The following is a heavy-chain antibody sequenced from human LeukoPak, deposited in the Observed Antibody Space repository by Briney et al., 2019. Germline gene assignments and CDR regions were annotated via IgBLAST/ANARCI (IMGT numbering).Heavy chain of an antibody. Sequence: AGGSLRLSCAASGFTFSSYAMSWVRQAPGKGLEWVSAISGSGGSTYYADSVKGRFTISRDNSKNTLYLQMNSLRAEDTAVYYCAKDGLEKLWFGELSEFDYWGQGTLVTVSS. CDR1: GFTFSSYA. CDR2: ISGSGGST. J-gene: IGHJ4*02. V-gene: IGHV3-23*01. D-gene: IGHD3-10*01. CDR3: AKDGLEKLWFGELSEFDY.